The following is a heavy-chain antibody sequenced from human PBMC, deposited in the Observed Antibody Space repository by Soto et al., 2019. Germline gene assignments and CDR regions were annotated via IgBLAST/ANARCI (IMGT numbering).Heavy chain of an antibody. CDR3: ARNWHFDY. V-gene: IGHV3-23*04. Sequence: EVQLVESGGGLVQPGESLRLSCIVSGFTFSTYAMGWVRQAPGKGPESVSLISGDGGDTYYLDSVKGRFTISRDNSRNTVFLQMNSLRAEDTAVYYCARNWHFDYWGQGILVTVSS. J-gene: IGHJ4*02. CDR1: GFTFSTYA. CDR2: ISGDGGDT.